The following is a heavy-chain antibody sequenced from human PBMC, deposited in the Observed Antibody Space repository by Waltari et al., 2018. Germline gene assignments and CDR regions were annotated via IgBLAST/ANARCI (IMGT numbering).Heavy chain of an antibody. V-gene: IGHV3-74*01. CDR1: GFTFSSYW. CDR2: INTDGSTT. CDR3: AREGIVMNAFDI. J-gene: IGHJ3*02. D-gene: IGHD3-22*01. Sequence: EVQLVESGGGVVQPGGSLRLACAASGFTFSSYWMHWIRQAPGKGLVWVSHINTDGSTTRYADSVRGRFTISRDNAKNTLYLQMNSLRAEDTAVYYCAREGIVMNAFDIWGQGTMVTVSS.